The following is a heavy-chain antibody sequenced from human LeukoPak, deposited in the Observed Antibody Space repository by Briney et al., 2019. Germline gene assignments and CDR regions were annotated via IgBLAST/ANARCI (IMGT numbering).Heavy chain of an antibody. CDR3: VTELGIGGFDI. Sequence: PGGSLRLSCSASGPTFSLYSMHWVRQAPGKGLESVSGISTNGGSTYYADSVKGRFTISRDNSKNTLYLQMSTLRAEDTSVYYCVTELGIGGFDIWGQGTMVTVSS. D-gene: IGHD7-27*01. CDR1: GPTFSLYS. J-gene: IGHJ3*02. CDR2: ISTNGGST. V-gene: IGHV3-64D*06.